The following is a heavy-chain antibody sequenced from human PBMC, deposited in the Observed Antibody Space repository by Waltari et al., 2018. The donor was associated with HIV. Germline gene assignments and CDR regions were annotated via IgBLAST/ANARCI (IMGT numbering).Heavy chain of an antibody. D-gene: IGHD3-10*01. CDR2: MKEDGSEK. Sequence: EVQLVESGGGLVQPGESLRLSCTASGFSFSTSWMSWVRQSPGKGLEWVANMKEDGSEKCYADSVKGRFIISRDNAMNSLYLQMNNLRAEDTAVYYCATGFVPGYWGQGTLVTVSS. J-gene: IGHJ4*02. CDR1: GFSFSTSW. CDR3: ATGFVPGY. V-gene: IGHV3-7*01.